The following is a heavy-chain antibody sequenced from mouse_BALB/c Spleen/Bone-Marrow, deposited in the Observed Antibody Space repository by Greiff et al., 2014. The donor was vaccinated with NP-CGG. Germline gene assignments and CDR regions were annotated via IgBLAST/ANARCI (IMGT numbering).Heavy chain of an antibody. J-gene: IGHJ4*01. CDR1: GYTFTSYY. Sequence: ESGPELVKPGASVRISCKASGYTFTSYYIHWVKQRPGQGLGWIGWIYPGNVNTKYNEKFKGKATLTADKSSSTAYMQLSSLTSEDSAVYFCARDTMDYWGQGTSVTVSS. V-gene: IGHV1S56*01. CDR3: ARDTMDY. CDR2: IYPGNVNT.